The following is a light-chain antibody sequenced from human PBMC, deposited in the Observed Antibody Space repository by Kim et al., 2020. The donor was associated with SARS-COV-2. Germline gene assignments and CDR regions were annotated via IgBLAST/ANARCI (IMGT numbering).Light chain of an antibody. V-gene: IGLV1-47*01. CDR3: ATWDDSLSVRWI. CDR1: QSNIGVND. J-gene: IGLJ3*02. Sequence: QKVSMHCSGSQSNIGVNDVSWYQHPPGTAPKLLMSRNNQRPSGVPDRFSGFKSGTSAFLAISGLRSDDEAEYYCATWDDSLSVRWIFGGGTQLTVL. CDR2: RNN.